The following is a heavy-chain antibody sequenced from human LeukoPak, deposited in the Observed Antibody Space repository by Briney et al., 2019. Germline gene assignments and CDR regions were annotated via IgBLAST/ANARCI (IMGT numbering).Heavy chain of an antibody. CDR1: GYTFTSYG. V-gene: IGHV1-18*01. Sequence: ASVKVSCKASGYTFTSYGISWVRQAPGQGLEWMGWISAYNGNTNYAQKLQGRVTMTRDTSISTAYMELSRLRSDDTAVYYCARGPTVVIPDYWGQGTLVTVSS. D-gene: IGHD3-22*01. CDR2: ISAYNGNT. CDR3: ARGPTVVIPDY. J-gene: IGHJ4*02.